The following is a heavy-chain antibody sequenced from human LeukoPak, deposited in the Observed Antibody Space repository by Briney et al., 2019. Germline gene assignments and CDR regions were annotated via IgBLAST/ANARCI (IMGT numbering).Heavy chain of an antibody. Sequence: VASVKVSCKASGYTFTGYYMHWLRQAPRQGLEWMGWINPNSGGTNYAQKFQGRVTMTRDTSISTAYMQLSRLRSDDTAVYYCARDKAKWELTAFDYWGQGTLVTVSS. J-gene: IGHJ4*02. D-gene: IGHD1-26*01. CDR3: ARDKAKWELTAFDY. V-gene: IGHV1-2*02. CDR1: GYTFTGYY. CDR2: INPNSGGT.